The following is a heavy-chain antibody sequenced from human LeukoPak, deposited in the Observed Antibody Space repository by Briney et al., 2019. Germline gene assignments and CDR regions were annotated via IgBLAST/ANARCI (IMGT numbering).Heavy chain of an antibody. CDR2: INPNSGGT. V-gene: IGHV1-2*02. D-gene: IGHD5-24*01. CDR1: GYTFTVYY. Sequence: ASVKVSCKASGYTFTVYYMHWVRQAPGQGLERMGWINPNSGGTNYAQKFQGRVNMTRDTSISTAYVELSRLRSDDTAVYYCARVRDGYNDAYDIWGQGTMVTVPS. J-gene: IGHJ3*02. CDR3: ARVRDGYNDAYDI.